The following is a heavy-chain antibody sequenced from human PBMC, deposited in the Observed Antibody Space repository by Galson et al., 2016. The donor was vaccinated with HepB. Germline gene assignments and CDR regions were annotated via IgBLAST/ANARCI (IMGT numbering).Heavy chain of an antibody. D-gene: IGHD3-10*01. CDR3: GKDMKPIFYGSGSSGFSLVDH. J-gene: IGHJ4*02. CDR2: ISWNGGGI. Sequence: SLRLSCAASGFTFDDYPMHWLRQAPGKGLEWVSGISWNGGGIGYADSVKGRFTISRDNAKNSLYLQMNSLRAEDTALYYCGKDMKPIFYGSGSSGFSLVDHWSQGTLVTVSS. V-gene: IGHV3-9*01. CDR1: GFTFDDYP.